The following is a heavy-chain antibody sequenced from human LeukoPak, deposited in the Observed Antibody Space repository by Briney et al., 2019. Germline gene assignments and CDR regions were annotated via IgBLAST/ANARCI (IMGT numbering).Heavy chain of an antibody. CDR2: IYYSGST. CDR1: GGSISSSSYY. CDR3: ARGDYYGSGSYGGNWFDP. J-gene: IGHJ5*02. V-gene: IGHV4-39*07. D-gene: IGHD3-10*01. Sequence: SETLSLTCTVSGGSISSSSYYWGWIRQPPGKGLEWIGSIYYSGSTYYNPSLKSRVTISVDTSKNQFSLKLSSVTAADTAVYYCARGDYYGSGSYGGNWFDPWGQGPWSPSPQ.